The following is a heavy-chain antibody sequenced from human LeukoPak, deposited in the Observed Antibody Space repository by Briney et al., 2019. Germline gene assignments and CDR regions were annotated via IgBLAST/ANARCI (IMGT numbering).Heavy chain of an antibody. CDR1: GGSISISSYY. CDR3: ARDRLGTLPGY. CDR2: IYYSGST. D-gene: IGHD3-16*01. Sequence: SETLSLSCTVSGGSISISSYYWSWIRQPPGKGLEWIGYIYYSGSTNYNPSLKSRVTISVDTSKNQFSLKLSSVTAADTAVYYCARDRLGTLPGYWGQGTLVTVSS. J-gene: IGHJ4*02. V-gene: IGHV4-61*01.